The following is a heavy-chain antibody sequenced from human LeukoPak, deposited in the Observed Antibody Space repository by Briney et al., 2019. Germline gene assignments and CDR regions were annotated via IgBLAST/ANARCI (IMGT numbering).Heavy chain of an antibody. V-gene: IGHV1-2*02. CDR2: INPNSGGT. CDR1: GYTFTGYY. J-gene: IGHJ4*02. D-gene: IGHD6-13*01. CDR3: ARGPQLVLYYFDY. Sequence: ASVKVSCKASGYTFTGYYMHWVRQAPGQPLEWMGWINPNSGGTNYAQKFQGRVTMTRDTSISTAYMELSRLRSDDTAVYYHARGPQLVLYYFDYWGQGTLVTVSS.